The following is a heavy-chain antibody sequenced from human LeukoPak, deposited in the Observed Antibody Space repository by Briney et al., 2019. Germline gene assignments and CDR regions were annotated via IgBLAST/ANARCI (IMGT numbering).Heavy chain of an antibody. CDR1: GGSISSSTLY. CDR2: IYYSGST. D-gene: IGHD1-26*01. J-gene: IGHJ4*02. CDR3: ARVSGSHTFDF. Sequence: PSETLSLTCTVSGGSISSSTLYWGWIRQPPGKGLEWIGTIYYSGSTYYNPSLKSRVTISVDTSKNQFSLKLSSVTAADTAVFYCARVSGSHTFDFWGQGTLVTVSS. V-gene: IGHV4-39*07.